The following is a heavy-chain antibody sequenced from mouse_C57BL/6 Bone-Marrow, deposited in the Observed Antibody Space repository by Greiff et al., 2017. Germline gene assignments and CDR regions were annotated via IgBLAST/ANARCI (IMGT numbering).Heavy chain of an antibody. CDR3: ASPLYGSSPAWFAY. V-gene: IGHV1-81*01. D-gene: IGHD1-1*01. Sequence: QVQLQQSGAELARPGASVKLSCKASGYTFTSYGISWVKQRTGQGLEWIGEIYPRSGTTYYNEKFKGKATLTADKSSSTAYMELRSLTSGDSAVYFCASPLYGSSPAWFAYWGQGTLVTVSA. CDR1: GYTFTSYG. CDR2: IYPRSGTT. J-gene: IGHJ3*01.